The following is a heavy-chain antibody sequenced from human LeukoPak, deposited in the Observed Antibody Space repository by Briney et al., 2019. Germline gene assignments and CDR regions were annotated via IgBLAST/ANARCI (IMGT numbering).Heavy chain of an antibody. Sequence: ASVKVSCKASGYTFTSYDINWVRQATGQGLEWMGWMNPNSGNTGYAQKFQGRVTITRNTSISTAYMELSSLRSEDTAVYYCARDSLGGYYDFWSGYYSGMDVWGKGTTVTVSS. D-gene: IGHD3-3*01. V-gene: IGHV1-8*03. J-gene: IGHJ6*04. CDR2: MNPNSGNT. CDR1: GYTFTSYD. CDR3: ARDSLGGYYDFWSGYYSGMDV.